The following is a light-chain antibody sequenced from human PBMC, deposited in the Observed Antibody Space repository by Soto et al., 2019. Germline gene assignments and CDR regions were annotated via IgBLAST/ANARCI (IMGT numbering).Light chain of an antibody. Sequence: QSVLTQPPSVYAAPGEKVTISCSGSSSNIGNNYVSWYQQLPGTAPKLLIYDNNKRPSGIPDRFSGSKSGTSATLGITGLQTGDEADYYCGTWDSSLSAVVFGGGTKVTV. J-gene: IGLJ2*01. CDR3: GTWDSSLSAVV. CDR2: DNN. CDR1: SSNIGNNY. V-gene: IGLV1-51*01.